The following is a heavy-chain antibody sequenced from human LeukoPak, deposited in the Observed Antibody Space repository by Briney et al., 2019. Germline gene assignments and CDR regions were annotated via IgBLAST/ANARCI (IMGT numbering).Heavy chain of an antibody. D-gene: IGHD2-15*01. Sequence: GRSLRLSCAASGFTFSSYAMHWVRQAPGKGLEWVAVISYDGSNKYYADSVKGRFTISRDNSKNTLYLQMNSLRAEDTAVYYCARAPLLGYCSGGSCYRAYYYGMDVWGKGTPVTVSS. CDR2: ISYDGSNK. V-gene: IGHV3-30*04. CDR1: GFTFSSYA. CDR3: ARAPLLGYCSGGSCYRAYYYGMDV. J-gene: IGHJ6*04.